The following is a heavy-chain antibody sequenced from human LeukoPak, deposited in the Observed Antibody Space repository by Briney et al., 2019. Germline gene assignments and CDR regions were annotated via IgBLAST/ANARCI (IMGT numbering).Heavy chain of an antibody. D-gene: IGHD2-15*01. J-gene: IGHJ5*02. CDR2: ISGSGGST. CDR1: GFTFSSYA. CDR3: AKERYYCSGGSCGANWFDP. V-gene: IGHV3-23*01. Sequence: GGSLRLSCAASGFTFSSYAMSWVRQAPGKGLEWVSAISGSGGSTYYADSVKGRFTISRDNSKNTLYLQMNGLRAEDTAVYYCAKERYYCSGGSCGANWFDPWGQGTLVTVSS.